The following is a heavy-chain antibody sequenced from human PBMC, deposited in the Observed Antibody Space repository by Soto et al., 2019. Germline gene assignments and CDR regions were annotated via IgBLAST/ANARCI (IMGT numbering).Heavy chain of an antibody. J-gene: IGHJ4*02. Sequence: GASVKVSCKASGYTFTSYGISWVRQAPGQGLEWMGWISAYNGNTNYAQKLQGRVTMTTDTSTSTAYMELRSLRSDDTAVYYCARDFVLGYCSGGSCPFDDWGQGTLVTVSS. D-gene: IGHD2-15*01. CDR2: ISAYNGNT. CDR3: ARDFVLGYCSGGSCPFDD. CDR1: GYTFTSYG. V-gene: IGHV1-18*01.